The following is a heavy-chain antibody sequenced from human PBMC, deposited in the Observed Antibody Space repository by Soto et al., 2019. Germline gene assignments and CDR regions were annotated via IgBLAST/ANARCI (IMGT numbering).Heavy chain of an antibody. D-gene: IGHD2-15*01. CDR1: GFTFSSYS. CDR3: ARDMVDCSGGSCLYHDAFDI. V-gene: IGHV3-48*01. J-gene: IGHJ3*02. Sequence: HPGASLRLSCAASGFTFSSYSMNWVRQAPGKGLEWVSYISSSSSTIYYADSVKGRFTISRDNAKNSLYLQMNSLRAEDTAVYYCARDMVDCSGGSCLYHDAFDIWGQGT. CDR2: ISSSSSTI.